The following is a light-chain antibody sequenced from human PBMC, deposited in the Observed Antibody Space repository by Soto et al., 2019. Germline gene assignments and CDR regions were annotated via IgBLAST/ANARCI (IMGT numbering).Light chain of an antibody. Sequence: ELVLTQSPGTLSLSPGERATLSCRASQTVRNNYLAWYQQKPGQAPRLLIFDISSRATGIPDRFSGSGSGTNVTLTISRLEPEDFAVYYCQQYVSSPATFGQGTRVDLK. J-gene: IGKJ1*01. V-gene: IGKV3-20*01. CDR1: QTVRNNY. CDR3: QQYVSSPAT. CDR2: DIS.